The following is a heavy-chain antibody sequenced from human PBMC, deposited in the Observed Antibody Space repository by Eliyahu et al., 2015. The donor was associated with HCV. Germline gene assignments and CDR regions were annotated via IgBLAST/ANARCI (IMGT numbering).Heavy chain of an antibody. V-gene: IGHV3-7*01. CDR3: ARDPENGAIDF. Sequence: EVQLVESGGGLVQPGGSLRLSCEASGFTFSTXYMTWGRQPPGRGLVWVAGMNQDGSHKYYVDSVKGRFTISRDNAKNSLYLQANSLRAEDTAVYFCARDPENGAIDFWGQGTRVTVSS. CDR2: MNQDGSHK. CDR1: GFTFSTXY. D-gene: IGHD3-10*01. J-gene: IGHJ4*02.